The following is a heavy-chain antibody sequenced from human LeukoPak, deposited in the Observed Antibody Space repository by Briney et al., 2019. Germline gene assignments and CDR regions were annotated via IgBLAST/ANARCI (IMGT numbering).Heavy chain of an antibody. CDR1: GGSFSGYY. J-gene: IGHJ4*02. D-gene: IGHD3-3*02. Sequence: AETLSLTCAVYGGSFSGYYWSWIRQPPGKGLEWIGYIYYSGSTNYNPSLKSRVTISVDTSKNQFSLKLSSVTAADTAVYYCATGNNRGIYYFDYWGQGTLVTVSS. CDR3: ATGNNRGIYYFDY. V-gene: IGHV4-59*01. CDR2: IYYSGST.